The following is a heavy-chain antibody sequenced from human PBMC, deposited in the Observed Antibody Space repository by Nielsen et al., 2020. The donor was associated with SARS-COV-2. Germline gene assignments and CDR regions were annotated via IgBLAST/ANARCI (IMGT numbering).Heavy chain of an antibody. CDR2: IDPSDSYT. CDR3: ARLNYDILTKYYYYGMDV. V-gene: IGHV5-10-1*01. D-gene: IGHD3-9*01. CDR1: GYSFTSYW. J-gene: IGHJ6*02. Sequence: GESLKISCEGSGYSFTSYWISWVRQMPGKGLEWMGRIDPSDSYTNYSPSFQGHVTISADKSISTAYLQWSSLKASDTAMYYCARLNYDILTKYYYYGMDVWGQGTTVTVSS.